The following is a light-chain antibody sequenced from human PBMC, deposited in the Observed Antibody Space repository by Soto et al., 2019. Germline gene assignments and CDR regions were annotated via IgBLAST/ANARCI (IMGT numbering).Light chain of an antibody. CDR1: SSDIGGYNY. CDR2: DVN. J-gene: IGLJ3*02. V-gene: IGLV2-14*01. Sequence: QSALTQPASVSGSPGQSITISCTGTSSDIGGYNYVSWYQQHPGKAPKLIIDDVNHRPSGVSNRFSGSKSGNTASLTITGLQAEDESDYHCCSYTSTITRWVFGGGTNLTVL. CDR3: CSYTSTITRWV.